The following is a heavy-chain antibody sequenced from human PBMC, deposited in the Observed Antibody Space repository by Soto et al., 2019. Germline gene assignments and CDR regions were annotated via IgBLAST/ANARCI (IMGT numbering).Heavy chain of an antibody. J-gene: IGHJ6*04. CDR3: AKRPKAGRPVDV. CDR1: GFTFSSYS. Sequence: EVQLSESGGGLVQPGRSLRLSCAASGFTFSSYSMSWVRQAPGKGLEWVSAINPSGDRTYYADSVKGRLTISRDNSKNTFYLQMDSLRAEDTAIYYCAKRPKAGRPVDVWGKGTTVTVSS. D-gene: IGHD6-6*01. CDR2: INPSGDRT. V-gene: IGHV3-23*01.